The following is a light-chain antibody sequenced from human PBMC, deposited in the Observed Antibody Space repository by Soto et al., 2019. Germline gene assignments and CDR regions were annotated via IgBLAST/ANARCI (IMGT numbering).Light chain of an antibody. V-gene: IGKV3-20*01. CDR3: QKYDSAPLT. CDR2: DAS. CDR1: QSVSSSY. J-gene: IGKJ4*01. Sequence: EIVLTQSPGTLSLSPGERATLSCRASQSVSSSYLAWYQQKPGQAPRLLIYDASSRASGIPDRFSGSGSGTDFTLTISSLQPEDVATYYCQKYDSAPLTFGGGTKVDIK.